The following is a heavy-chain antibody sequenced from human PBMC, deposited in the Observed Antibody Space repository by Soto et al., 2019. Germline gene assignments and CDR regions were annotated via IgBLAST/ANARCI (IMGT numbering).Heavy chain of an antibody. J-gene: IGHJ5*02. CDR1: GYTFTSYG. CDR2: ISAYNGNT. V-gene: IGHV1-18*01. CDR3: ARGRVVVVSRLGRFDP. D-gene: IGHD2-15*01. Sequence: QVQLVQSGAEVKKPWASVKVSCKASGYTFTSYGISWVRQAPGQGRERMGWISAYNGNTNYAQKLQGRVTMTTDTSTSTAYMELRSLRSDDTAVYYCARGRVVVVSRLGRFDPWGQGTLVTVSS.